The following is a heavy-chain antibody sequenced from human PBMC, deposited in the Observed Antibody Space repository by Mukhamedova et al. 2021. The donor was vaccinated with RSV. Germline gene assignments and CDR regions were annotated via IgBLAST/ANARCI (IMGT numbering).Heavy chain of an antibody. V-gene: IGHV3-74*01. J-gene: IGHJ4*02. Sequence: GRFTISRDNAKNTVYLQMSSLRVEDTAVYYCAAQIAVAASGYWGLGTVVTVSS. D-gene: IGHD6-19*01. CDR3: AAQIAVAASGY.